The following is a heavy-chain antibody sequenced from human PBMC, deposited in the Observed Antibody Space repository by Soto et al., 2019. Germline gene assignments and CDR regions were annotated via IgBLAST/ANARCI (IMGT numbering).Heavy chain of an antibody. D-gene: IGHD5-18*01. CDR1: GFTFSRDG. J-gene: IGHJ4*02. Sequence: WGSLRLACAASGFTFSRDGMSWVRQAPGKGLEWVSLITDNGGSTYYADSVKGRFTISRDNTKNTLYLQMNSLRAEDTAVYYCAKDRWDTTMTYYFDYWGQGALVTVSS. CDR2: ITDNGGST. CDR3: AKDRWDTTMTYYFDY. V-gene: IGHV3-23*01.